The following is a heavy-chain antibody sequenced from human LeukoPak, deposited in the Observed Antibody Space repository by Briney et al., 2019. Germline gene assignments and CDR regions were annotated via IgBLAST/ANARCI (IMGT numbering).Heavy chain of an antibody. CDR1: GGSISRGGYH. Sequence: SETLSLTCTVSGGSISRGGYHWSWIRQQPGKGLEWIGYIYYSGSTYYNPSLKSRVTISVDTSKNQISLKLSSVTAADTAVYYCARAIRAPAHFDYWGQGTLVTVSS. J-gene: IGHJ4*02. CDR2: IYYSGST. V-gene: IGHV4-31*03. CDR3: ARAIRAPAHFDY.